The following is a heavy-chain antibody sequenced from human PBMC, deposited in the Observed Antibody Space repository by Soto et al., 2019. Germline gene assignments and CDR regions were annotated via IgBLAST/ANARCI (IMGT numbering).Heavy chain of an antibody. CDR3: ARGGWKLCDY. V-gene: IGHV4-59*01. CDR1: GGSISSYY. D-gene: IGHD6-19*01. CDR2: FYYSGST. Sequence: QVQLQESGPGLVKPSETLSLTCTVSGGSISSYYWSWIRQPPGKGLEWIGYFYYSGSTNYNPSLKSRVTISVDTSKNQFSLKLSSVTAADTSVYYCARGGWKLCDYWGQGTLVTVSS. J-gene: IGHJ4*02.